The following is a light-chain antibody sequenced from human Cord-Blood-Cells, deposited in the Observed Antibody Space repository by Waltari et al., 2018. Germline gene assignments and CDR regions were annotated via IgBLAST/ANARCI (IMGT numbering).Light chain of an antibody. CDR2: GAS. CDR3: QQYGSSPPWT. J-gene: IGKJ1*01. CDR1: QSVSSSH. V-gene: IGKV3-20*01. Sequence: EIVLTQSPGTLSLSPGERATLSCRASQSVSSSHLSLYQQKPGQAPRPLIYGASSRATGIPDRFSGSGSGTDFTLTISRLEPEDFAVYYCQQYGSSPPWTFGQGTKVEIK.